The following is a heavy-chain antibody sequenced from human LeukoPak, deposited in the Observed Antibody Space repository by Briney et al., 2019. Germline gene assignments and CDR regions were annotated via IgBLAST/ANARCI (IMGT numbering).Heavy chain of an antibody. V-gene: IGHV3-30*18. CDR1: GFTFSSYG. CDR3: AKDKYSRLVIITFPFDY. D-gene: IGHD3-9*01. Sequence: GGSLRLSCAASGFTFSSYGMHWVRQAPGKGLEWVAVISYDGSNKYYADSVKGRFTISRDNSKNTLYLQMNSLRAEDTAVYYCAKDKYSRLVIITFPFDYWGQGTLVTVSS. CDR2: ISYDGSNK. J-gene: IGHJ4*02.